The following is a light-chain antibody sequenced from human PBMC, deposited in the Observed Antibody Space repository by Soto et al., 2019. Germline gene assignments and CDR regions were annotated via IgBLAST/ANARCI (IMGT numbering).Light chain of an antibody. CDR3: QSYDTSLSAVV. CDR1: SSNFGAGYD. Sequence: QSVLTQPPSVSGAPGQRVTISCTGSSSNFGAGYDVHWYQQLPGTAPKLLIYGNSHRPSGVPDRFSGSKSGTSTSLTITGLQAEDEADYYCQSYDTSLSAVVFGGGTKLTVL. J-gene: IGLJ2*01. V-gene: IGLV1-40*01. CDR2: GNS.